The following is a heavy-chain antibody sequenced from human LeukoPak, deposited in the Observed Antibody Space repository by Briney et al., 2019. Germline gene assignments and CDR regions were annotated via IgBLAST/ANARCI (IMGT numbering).Heavy chain of an antibody. D-gene: IGHD4-17*01. CDR3: ARRDTVTTWTIDY. Sequence: KAGGSLRLSCEASGFPFSSNSMSWVRQARGKGLEWVSSITSSSRYIYYADSVKGRFTISRDNANNSLYLQMNSLRAEDTAVYYCARRDTVTTWTIDYWGQGTLVTVSS. CDR1: GFPFSSNS. V-gene: IGHV3-21*01. J-gene: IGHJ4*02. CDR2: ITSSSRYI.